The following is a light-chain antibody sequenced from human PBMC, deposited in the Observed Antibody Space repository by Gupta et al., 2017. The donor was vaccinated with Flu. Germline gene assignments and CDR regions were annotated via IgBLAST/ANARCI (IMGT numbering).Light chain of an antibody. J-gene: IGKJ1*01. Sequence: PSSLSASVGDRVTITCRASQDISNHLAWYQQKPGKIPKLLIYSASTLHSGVPSRFSGSGSAADFTLTISSLQTEDVATYYCQKYNMSPWTFGQGTKVEIK. CDR1: QDISNH. CDR3: QKYNMSPWT. V-gene: IGKV1-27*01. CDR2: SAS.